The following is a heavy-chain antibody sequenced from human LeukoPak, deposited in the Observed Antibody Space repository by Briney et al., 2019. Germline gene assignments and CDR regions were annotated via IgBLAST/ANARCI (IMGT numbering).Heavy chain of an antibody. V-gene: IGHV3-23*01. J-gene: IGHJ3*02. Sequence: QAGGSLRLSCAASGFTFNNYAMSWVRQAPGKGLEWVSAISGSGGSTYYADSVKGRFTISRDNSKNTLYLQMNSLRAEDTAVYYCAKDQGLMVYAKHDAFDIWGQGTMVTVSS. CDR2: ISGSGGST. D-gene: IGHD2-8*01. CDR3: AKDQGLMVYAKHDAFDI. CDR1: GFTFNNYA.